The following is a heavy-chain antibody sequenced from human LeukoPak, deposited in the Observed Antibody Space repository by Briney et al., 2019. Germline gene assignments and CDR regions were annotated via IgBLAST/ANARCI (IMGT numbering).Heavy chain of an antibody. D-gene: IGHD3-3*02. CDR3: ARGEYDLLGDY. J-gene: IGHJ4*02. CDR1: GYTFSSHS. CDR2: ISPYNGNT. V-gene: IGHV1-18*01. Sequence: GASVKVSCKTSGYTFSSHSMNWGRQAPGQGLEWMGGISPYNGNTKYAQKLQGRATMTTDTSTGTAYMELRSLRSDDTAVYYCARGEYDLLGDYWGQGTLVTVSS.